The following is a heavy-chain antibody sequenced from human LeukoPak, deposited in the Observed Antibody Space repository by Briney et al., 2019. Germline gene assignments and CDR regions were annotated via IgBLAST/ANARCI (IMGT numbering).Heavy chain of an antibody. CDR3: ARDEGAGCSCTSCRDAFDI. CDR1: GFTISSYS. CDR2: ISSSSSYI. Sequence: PGGSLRLSCAASGFTISSYSMNWVRQAPGKGLEWVSSISSSSSYIYYADSVKGRFTISRDNAKNSLYLQMNSLRAEDTAVYYCARDEGAGCSCTSCRDAFDIWGQGTMVTVSS. V-gene: IGHV3-21*01. D-gene: IGHD2-2*01. J-gene: IGHJ3*02.